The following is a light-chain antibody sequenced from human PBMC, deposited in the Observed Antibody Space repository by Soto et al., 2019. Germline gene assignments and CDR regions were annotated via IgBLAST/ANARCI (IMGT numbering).Light chain of an antibody. CDR2: GAS. J-gene: IGKJ1*01. CDR1: QSVSSSD. CDR3: RQYGSSPWT. V-gene: IGKV3-20*01. Sequence: EIVLTQSPGTLSLSPGERATLSCRASQSVSSSDLAWYQQKPGQAPRLLIYGASSRATGIPDRFSGSGCGTDFTLTISRLEPEDFVVYYCRQYGSSPWTFGQGTKVEIK.